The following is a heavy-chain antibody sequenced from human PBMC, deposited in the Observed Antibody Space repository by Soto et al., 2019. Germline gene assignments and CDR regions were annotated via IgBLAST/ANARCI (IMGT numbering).Heavy chain of an antibody. V-gene: IGHV3-9*01. CDR1: GFIFDDYA. Sequence: EVQLVESGGDLVQPGRSLRLSCAASGFIFDDYAMHWVRQPPGKGLEWVSGISWNSGSIGYADSVKGRFTISRDNAKKSLYLQMNSLRPEDTALYYCAKDSSSSLLYFDYWGQGTRVSVSS. CDR2: ISWNSGSI. D-gene: IGHD2-21*02. CDR3: AKDSSSSLLYFDY. J-gene: IGHJ4*02.